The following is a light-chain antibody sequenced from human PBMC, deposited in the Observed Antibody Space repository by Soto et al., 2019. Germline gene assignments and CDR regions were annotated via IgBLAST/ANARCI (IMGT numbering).Light chain of an antibody. CDR2: GAS. CDR1: QSVRSNY. CDR3: QQYGGSTYT. Sequence: EIVLTQSPGTLSLSPGERATLSCRASQSVRSNYLAWYQQKPGQAPRLLIYGASSRATGIPDRFSGTGSGTDFTLTISRLEPEDSAVYYCQQYGGSTYTFGQGTKLEIK. J-gene: IGKJ2*01. V-gene: IGKV3-20*01.